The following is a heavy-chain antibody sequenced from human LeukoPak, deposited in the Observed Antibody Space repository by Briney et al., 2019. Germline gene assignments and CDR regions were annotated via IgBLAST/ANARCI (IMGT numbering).Heavy chain of an antibody. CDR2: IYHSGST. V-gene: IGHV4-38-2*02. Sequence: SETLSLTCSVSGYSIKSGYYWGWIRQSPGKGLEWIGSIYHSGSTYYNPSLKSRVTISVDTSKNQFSLRLSSLTAADTALYYCARDRKYYYHMDVWGKGTTVTVSS. J-gene: IGHJ6*03. CDR1: GYSIKSGYY. D-gene: IGHD1-14*01. CDR3: ARDRKYYYHMDV.